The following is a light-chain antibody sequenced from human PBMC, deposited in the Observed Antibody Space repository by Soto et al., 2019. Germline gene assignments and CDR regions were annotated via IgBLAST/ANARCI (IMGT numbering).Light chain of an antibody. V-gene: IGKV3-20*01. CDR1: QSVSSSY. CDR2: GAS. Sequence: EIVLTQYPGTLSLSPGERATLSCRASQSVSSSYLAWYQKKPGQAPSLLIYGASNRANGIPDRFSGSGSGTDFTLTISNVEPEDFAVDYCQQYGTSPYTFGQGTKREIK. CDR3: QQYGTSPYT. J-gene: IGKJ2*01.